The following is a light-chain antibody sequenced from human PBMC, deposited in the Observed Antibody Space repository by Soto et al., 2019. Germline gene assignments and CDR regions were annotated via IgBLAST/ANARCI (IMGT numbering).Light chain of an antibody. V-gene: IGKV3-20*01. CDR1: QSVSRSY. CDR3: QQYGSPYT. J-gene: IGKJ2*01. Sequence: EIVLTQSPGTLSLSPGERATLSCRASQSVSRSYLAWYQQKPGQAPRLLVYGASSRATGIPDRSSGSGSGTDFTLTISRLEPEDFAVYYCQQYGSPYTFGQGTKLEIK. CDR2: GAS.